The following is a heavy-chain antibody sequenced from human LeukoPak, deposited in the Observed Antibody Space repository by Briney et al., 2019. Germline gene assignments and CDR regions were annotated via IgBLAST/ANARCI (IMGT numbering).Heavy chain of an antibody. CDR2: IIPIFGTA. V-gene: IGHV1-69*05. J-gene: IGHJ4*02. Sequence: SVKVSCKGSGGTFSSYAISWVRQAPGQGREWMGRIIPIFGTANYAQKFQGRVTITTDESTSTAYMELSSLRSEDTAVYYCAREGIAAAGTWDYWGQGTLVTVSS. D-gene: IGHD6-13*01. CDR1: GGTFSSYA. CDR3: AREGIAAAGTWDY.